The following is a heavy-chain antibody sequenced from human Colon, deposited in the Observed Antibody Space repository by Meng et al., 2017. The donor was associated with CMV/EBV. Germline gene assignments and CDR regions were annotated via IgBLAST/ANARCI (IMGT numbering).Heavy chain of an antibody. CDR2: INPNSGGT. J-gene: IGHJ4*02. CDR1: GYTFTGYY. CDR3: ARDLRVWFGEFKN. Sequence: QGRRGQSGAEVKKPGASGKVSCKASGYTFTGYYMHWVRQAPGQGLEWMGWINPNSGGTNYAQKFQGRVTMTRDTSISTAYMELSRLRSDDTAVYYCARDLRVWFGEFKNWGQGTLVTVSS. D-gene: IGHD3-10*01. V-gene: IGHV1-2*02.